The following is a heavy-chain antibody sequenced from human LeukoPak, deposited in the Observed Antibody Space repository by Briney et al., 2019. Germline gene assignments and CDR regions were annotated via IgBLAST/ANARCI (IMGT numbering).Heavy chain of an antibody. CDR1: GYTFTSYG. Sequence: ASVKASCKASGYTFTSYGISWLRQAPGQGLEWMGWISAYNGNTNYAQKLQGRVTMTTDTSTSTAYMELRSLRSDDTAVYYCARDAKGYYYYDSSGYYHYWGQGTLVTVSS. D-gene: IGHD3-22*01. CDR3: ARDAKGYYYYDSSGYYHY. J-gene: IGHJ4*02. V-gene: IGHV1-18*01. CDR2: ISAYNGNT.